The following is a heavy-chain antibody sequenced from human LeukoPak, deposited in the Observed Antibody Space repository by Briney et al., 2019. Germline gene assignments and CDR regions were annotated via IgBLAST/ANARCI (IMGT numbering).Heavy chain of an antibody. Sequence: GGSLRLSCAASGFNFFTYGMHWVRQAPGKGLEWVAVIWYDGSNKYYADSVKGRFTISRDNSKSTLSLQMNSLRAEDTAVYYCARVIRGSGALDYWGQGTLVTVSS. CDR3: ARVIRGSGALDY. CDR1: GFNFFTYG. D-gene: IGHD7-27*01. J-gene: IGHJ4*02. V-gene: IGHV3-33*01. CDR2: IWYDGSNK.